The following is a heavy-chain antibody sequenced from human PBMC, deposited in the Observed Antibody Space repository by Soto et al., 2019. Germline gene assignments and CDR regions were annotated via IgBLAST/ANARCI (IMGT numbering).Heavy chain of an antibody. CDR3: TRVPDR. Sequence: SEALSLTCAVSGGSISSGGYSWSWIRQPPGKGLEWIGYIYHSGSAYYNPSLKSRVTISVDRSKNQFSLKLSSVTAADTAVYYCTRVPDRWGQGTLVTVS. D-gene: IGHD2-2*01. CDR1: GGSISSGGYS. J-gene: IGHJ5*02. CDR2: IYHSGSA. V-gene: IGHV4-30-2*01.